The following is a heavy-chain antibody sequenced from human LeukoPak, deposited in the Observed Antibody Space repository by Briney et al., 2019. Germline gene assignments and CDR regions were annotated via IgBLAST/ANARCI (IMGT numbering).Heavy chain of an antibody. CDR3: AAARQWLVPDY. CDR1: GFTVSSNY. Sequence: PGGSLRLSCAASGFTVSSNYMTSVRQAPGKGLEWVSVIYSGGNTYYADSVKGRFTISRDNSKNTLYLQMNSLRAEDTAVYYCAAARQWLVPDYWGQGTLVTVSS. J-gene: IGHJ4*02. D-gene: IGHD6-19*01. V-gene: IGHV3-53*01. CDR2: IYSGGNT.